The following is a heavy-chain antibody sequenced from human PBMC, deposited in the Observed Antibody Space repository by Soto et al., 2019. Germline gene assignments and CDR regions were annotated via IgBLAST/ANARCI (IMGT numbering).Heavy chain of an antibody. CDR2: ISYDGSNK. V-gene: IGHV3-30*18. Sequence: PGGSLRLSCAASGFTFSSYGMHWVRQAPGKGLEWVAVISYDGSNKYYADSVKGRFTISRDNSKNTLYLQMNSLRAEDTAVYYCAKSGSPVVVVAATLDYFDYWGQGTLVTASS. CDR3: AKSGSPVVVVAATLDYFDY. CDR1: GFTFSSYG. D-gene: IGHD2-15*01. J-gene: IGHJ4*02.